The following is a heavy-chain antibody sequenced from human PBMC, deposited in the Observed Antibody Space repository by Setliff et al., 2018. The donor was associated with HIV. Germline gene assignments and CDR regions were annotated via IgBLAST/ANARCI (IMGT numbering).Heavy chain of an antibody. V-gene: IGHV1-18*01. D-gene: IGHD2-15*01. CDR3: AREARYQDRYYYYMDV. CDR1: AYTFTSYG. J-gene: IGHJ6*03. CDR2: SSAHNGNT. Sequence: ASVKVSCKASAYTFTSYGISWVRQAPGQGLEWMGWSSAHNGNTNYAQNFQGRVIMTTDTSTSTAYMELRSLRTDDTAVYWCAREARYQDRYYYYMDVWGKGTTVTVSS.